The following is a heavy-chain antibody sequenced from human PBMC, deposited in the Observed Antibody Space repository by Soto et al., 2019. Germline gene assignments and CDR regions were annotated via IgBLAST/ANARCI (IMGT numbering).Heavy chain of an antibody. CDR3: ARGIAVAGLGVGWFDP. D-gene: IGHD6-19*01. V-gene: IGHV4-34*01. CDR1: GGSFSGYY. Sequence: PSETLSLTCAVYGGSFSGYYWSWIRQPPGKGLEWTGEINHSGSTNYNPSPKSRVTISVDTSKNQFSLKLSSVTAADTAVYYCARGIAVAGLGVGWFDPWGQGTLVTVSS. CDR2: INHSGST. J-gene: IGHJ5*02.